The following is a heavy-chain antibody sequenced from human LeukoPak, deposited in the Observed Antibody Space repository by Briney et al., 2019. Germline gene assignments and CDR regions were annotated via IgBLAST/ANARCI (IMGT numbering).Heavy chain of an antibody. CDR2: IYYTGSS. Sequence: SETLSLTCSVSGGSIRSSDDYWGFVRQTPGKGLEWMGSIYYTGSSHYNPSLKSRATISVDTSKNQFPLKLTSVTDADTAVYYCTRAASSGPLFTYHMDVWGKGTTVTVSS. CDR1: GGSIRSSDDY. V-gene: IGHV4-39*06. D-gene: IGHD3-22*01. J-gene: IGHJ6*03. CDR3: TRAASSGPLFTYHMDV.